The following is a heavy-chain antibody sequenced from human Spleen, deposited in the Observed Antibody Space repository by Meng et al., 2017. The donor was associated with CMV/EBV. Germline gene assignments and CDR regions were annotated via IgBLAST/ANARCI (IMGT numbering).Heavy chain of an antibody. V-gene: IGHV3-13*01. CDR3: AREMAHWYYYAMDV. D-gene: IGHD1-1*01. CDR2: IGTAGDT. CDR1: GFTFSSND. J-gene: IGHJ6*02. Sequence: GESLKISCAASGFTFSSNDMHWVRQTTGKGLEWVSAIGTAGDTYYPGSVKGRFTISRDDSKSIAYLQMNSLKTEDTAVYYCAREMAHWYYYAMDVWGQGTTVTVSS.